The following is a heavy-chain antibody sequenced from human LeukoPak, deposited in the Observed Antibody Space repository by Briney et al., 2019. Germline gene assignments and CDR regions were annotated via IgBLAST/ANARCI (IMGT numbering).Heavy chain of an antibody. D-gene: IGHD4-11*01. J-gene: IGHJ6*03. CDR3: ARELTVTEGFYYYYYYMDV. V-gene: IGHV4-59*01. CDR1: GGSISSYY. Sequence: SETLSLTCTVSGGSISSYYWSWIRQPPGKGLEWIGYIYYSGSTNYNPSLKSRVTISVDTSKNQFSLKLSSVTAAADTAIYYCARELTVTEGFYYYYYYMDVWGKGTTVTVSS. CDR2: IYYSGST.